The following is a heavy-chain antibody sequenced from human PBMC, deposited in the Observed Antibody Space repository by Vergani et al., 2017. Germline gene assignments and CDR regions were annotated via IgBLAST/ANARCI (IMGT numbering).Heavy chain of an antibody. CDR1: GFTFSSYD. D-gene: IGHD2-2*03. CDR3: ARGSGYCSSTSCYYFDY. Sequence: EVQLVESGGGLVQPGGSLRLSCAASGFTFSSYDMHWVRQATGKGLEWVSAIGTAGDTYYPGSVKGRFTISRENAKNPLYLQMNSLRAGDTAVYYCARGSGYCSSTSCYYFDYWGQGTLVTVSS. V-gene: IGHV3-13*01. CDR2: IGTAGDT. J-gene: IGHJ4*02.